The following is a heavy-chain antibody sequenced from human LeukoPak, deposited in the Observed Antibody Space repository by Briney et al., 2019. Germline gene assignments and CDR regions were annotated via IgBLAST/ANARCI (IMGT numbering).Heavy chain of an antibody. V-gene: IGHV3-7*01. Sequence: PTGGSLRLSCAGSGFTFSSYWMSWVRQAPGKGLEWVANIKEDGSEKYYVDSVKGRFTISRDNAKNSLYLQMNSLRVEDTAVYYCARALAVAGTGYWGQGTLVTVSS. J-gene: IGHJ4*02. CDR2: IKEDGSEK. D-gene: IGHD6-19*01. CDR1: GFTFSSYW. CDR3: ARALAVAGTGY.